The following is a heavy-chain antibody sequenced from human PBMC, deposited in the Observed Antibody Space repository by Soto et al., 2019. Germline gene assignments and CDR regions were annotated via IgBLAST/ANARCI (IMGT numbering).Heavy chain of an antibody. V-gene: IGHV4-61*01. CDR3: ARAWKEPWGGMDV. CDR1: GDSVSSNSYY. CDR2: IYYSGST. D-gene: IGHD1-1*01. J-gene: IGHJ6*02. Sequence: PSETLSLTCTVSGDSVSSNSYYWTWIRQPPGKGLEWIGYIYYSGSTNYNSSLKSRVTISVDTSKNQFPLKLTSLTAADTAVYYCARAWKEPWGGMDVWGPGTTVTVSS.